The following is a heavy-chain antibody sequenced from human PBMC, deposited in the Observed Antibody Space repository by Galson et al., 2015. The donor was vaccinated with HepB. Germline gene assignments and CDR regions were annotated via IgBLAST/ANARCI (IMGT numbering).Heavy chain of an antibody. CDR3: ARDRRYCSGASCSIEGPRYYVMDV. Sequence: LRLSCAASGFTFSGFAMHWVRQAPGKGLEWMAIISKDGSNRFYADSVRGRFTISRDNSKNSLYLQINSLRNDDTAVYYCARDRRYCSGASCSIEGPRYYVMDVWGQGTTVTVSS. V-gene: IGHV3-30-3*01. CDR2: ISKDGSNR. D-gene: IGHD2-15*01. CDR1: GFTFSGFA. J-gene: IGHJ6*02.